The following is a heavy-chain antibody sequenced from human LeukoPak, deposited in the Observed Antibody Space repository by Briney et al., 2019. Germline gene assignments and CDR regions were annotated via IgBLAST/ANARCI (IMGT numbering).Heavy chain of an antibody. Sequence: GGSLRLSCAASGFTFSSYAISWVRQAPGKGLEWVSAISGSGGSTYYADSVKGRFTISRDNSKNTLYLQMNSLRAEDTAVYYCAKARTYDYVWGPYATFDYWGQGTLVTVSS. CDR3: AKARTYDYVWGPYATFDY. CDR1: GFTFSSYA. CDR2: ISGSGGST. V-gene: IGHV3-23*01. D-gene: IGHD3-16*01. J-gene: IGHJ4*02.